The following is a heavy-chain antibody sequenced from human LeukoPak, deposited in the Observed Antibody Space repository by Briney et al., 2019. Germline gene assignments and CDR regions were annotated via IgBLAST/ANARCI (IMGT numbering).Heavy chain of an antibody. J-gene: IGHJ2*01. D-gene: IGHD5-18*01. CDR3: AKADTAMTVVPNWYFDL. CDR2: ISGSGGST. Sequence: PGGSLRLSCAASGFTFSSYAMRWVRQAPGKGLEWVSAISGSGGSTYYADSVKGRFTISRDNSKNTLYLQMNSLRAEDTAVYYCAKADTAMTVVPNWYFDLWGRGTLVTVSS. V-gene: IGHV3-23*01. CDR1: GFTFSSYA.